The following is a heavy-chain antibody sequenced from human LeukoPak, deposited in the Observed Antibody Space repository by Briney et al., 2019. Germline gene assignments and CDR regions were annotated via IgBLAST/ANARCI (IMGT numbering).Heavy chain of an antibody. Sequence: SATLSLTSAIYGGSFGGYYWSWISQPPGKGLEWIGEINHSGSTNYNPSLKSRVTISVDTSKNHFSLKLSSVTAADTAVYYCAGPGAGDLDYWGQGTLVTVSS. CDR1: GGSFGGYY. J-gene: IGHJ4*02. CDR2: INHSGST. CDR3: AGPGAGDLDY. D-gene: IGHD3-10*01. V-gene: IGHV4-34*01.